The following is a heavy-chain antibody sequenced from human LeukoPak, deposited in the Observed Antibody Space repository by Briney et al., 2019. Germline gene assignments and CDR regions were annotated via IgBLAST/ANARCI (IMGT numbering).Heavy chain of an antibody. CDR1: GFTFSDYY. J-gene: IGHJ4*02. CDR2: ISSSGSTI. D-gene: IGHD3-10*01. V-gene: IGHV3-11*04. CDR3: ARVMAYYYGSGSYYPYFDY. Sequence: GGSLRLSCAASGFTFSDYYMSWIRQAPGKGLEWVSYISSSGSTIYYADSVKGRFTISRDNAKNSLYLQMNSLRAEDTAVYYCARVMAYYYGSGSYYPYFDYWGQGTLVTVSS.